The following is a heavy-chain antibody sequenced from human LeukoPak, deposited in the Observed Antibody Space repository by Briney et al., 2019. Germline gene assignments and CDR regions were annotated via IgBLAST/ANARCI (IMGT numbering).Heavy chain of an antibody. V-gene: IGHV4-34*01. Sequence: SDPLFLTCAFSGMLFSNYYGRWVRQSPRQGLEWIGEINHSGYTNYNPSLKSRVTMSIDTSKNQFSLTLTSVTAADAGVYYCTRAVAGHPDWGQGTLVTVSS. CDR1: GMLFSNYY. J-gene: IGHJ4*01. CDR3: TRAVAGHPD. CDR2: INHSGYT. D-gene: IGHD6-19*01.